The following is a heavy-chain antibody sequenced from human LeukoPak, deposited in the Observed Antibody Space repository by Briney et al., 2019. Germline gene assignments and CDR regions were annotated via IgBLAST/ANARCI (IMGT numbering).Heavy chain of an antibody. CDR1: GGSISSRSYY. J-gene: IGHJ4*02. Sequence: SETLSLTCTVSGGSISSRSYYWGWIRQPPGKGLEWIGSIYYSGSTYYNPSLKSRVTISVDTSKNQFSLKLSSVTAADTAVYYCATTSSGWDNFDYWGQGTLVTVSS. CDR2: IYYSGST. V-gene: IGHV4-39*01. D-gene: IGHD6-19*01. CDR3: ATTSSGWDNFDY.